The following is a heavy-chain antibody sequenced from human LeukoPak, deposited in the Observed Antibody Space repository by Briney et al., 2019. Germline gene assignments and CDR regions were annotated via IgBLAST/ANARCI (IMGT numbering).Heavy chain of an antibody. CDR3: AEPGITKDGGG. J-gene: IGHJ4*03. Sequence: GGSLRLSCVASGFILSTSEMNWVRQAPGKGLEWVSFIASDGTIYYADSVKGRFTISRDNAKNSLYLQMNGLRAEDTAVYYCAEPGITKDGGGWGQGTQVNISS. CDR1: GFILSTSE. D-gene: IGHD3-10*01. V-gene: IGHV3-48*03. CDR2: IASDGTI.